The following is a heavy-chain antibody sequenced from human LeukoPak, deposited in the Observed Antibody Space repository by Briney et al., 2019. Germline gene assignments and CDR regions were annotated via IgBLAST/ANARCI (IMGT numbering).Heavy chain of an antibody. Sequence: ASVKVSCKASGYTFTSYYMHWVRQAPGQGLEWMAIINPSGGSTSYAQKFQGRVTMTRDTSASTVYMELYSLRSEDTAVYYCARGHSSGYYTGPLDYWGQGTLVTVSS. CDR3: ARGHSSGYYTGPLDY. V-gene: IGHV1-46*01. CDR1: GYTFTSYY. CDR2: INPSGGST. D-gene: IGHD3-22*01. J-gene: IGHJ4*02.